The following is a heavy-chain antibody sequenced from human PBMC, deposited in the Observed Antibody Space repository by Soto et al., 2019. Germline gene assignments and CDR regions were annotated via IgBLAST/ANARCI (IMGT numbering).Heavy chain of an antibody. Sequence: QVQLEQSGAEVKKPGSSVKVSCKASGGTFSNSAISWVRQAPGQGLEWMGGIMPVFRTPDYAQKFQGRVTXTXDXXTSTAYMEWSGLRSDDTAVYFCASDKDRPQLGGNYYYILDVWGQGTTVTVSS. J-gene: IGHJ6*02. CDR1: GGTFSNSA. CDR3: ASDKDRPQLGGNYYYILDV. V-gene: IGHV1-69*05. CDR2: IMPVFRTP. D-gene: IGHD3-3*02.